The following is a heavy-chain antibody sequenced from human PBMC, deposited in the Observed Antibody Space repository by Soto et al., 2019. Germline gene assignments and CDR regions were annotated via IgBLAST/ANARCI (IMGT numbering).Heavy chain of an antibody. CDR1: GYTFTSYD. CDR3: ARGNWSLHYYYYCGMDV. Sequence: ASVKVSCKASGYTFTSYDINWVRQATGQGLEWMGWMNPNSGNTGYAQKFQGRVTMTRDTSISTAYMELSSLRSEDTAVYYCARGNWSLHYYYYCGMDVWGQGTPVTVSS. CDR2: MNPNSGNT. J-gene: IGHJ6*02. D-gene: IGHD1-20*01. V-gene: IGHV1-8*01.